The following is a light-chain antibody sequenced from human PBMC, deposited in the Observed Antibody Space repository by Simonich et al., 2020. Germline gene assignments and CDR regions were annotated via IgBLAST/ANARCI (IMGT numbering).Light chain of an antibody. Sequence: DIVMTQSPDSLAVSLGERATINCKSSQSVLYSSNNKNYLAWYQQKPGQPPKLLIYWASTRESGFPDRFRGSGSGTDFTLTISSLQAEDVAVYYCQQYYSTPTFGQGTKVEIK. CDR1: QSVLYSSNNKNY. J-gene: IGKJ1*01. CDR3: QQYYSTPT. CDR2: WAS. V-gene: IGKV4-1*01.